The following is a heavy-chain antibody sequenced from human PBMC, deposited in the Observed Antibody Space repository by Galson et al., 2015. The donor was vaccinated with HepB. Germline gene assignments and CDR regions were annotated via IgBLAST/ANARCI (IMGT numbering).Heavy chain of an antibody. V-gene: IGHV3-23*01. Sequence: SLRLSCAASGFTFSSYAMSWVRQAPGKGLEWVSAISGSGGSTYYADSVKGRFTISRDNSKNTLYLQMNSLRAEDTAVYYCASDRGATGRGYYGMDVWGQGTTVTVSS. J-gene: IGHJ6*02. D-gene: IGHD5-24*01. CDR2: ISGSGGST. CDR3: ASDRGATGRGYYGMDV. CDR1: GFTFSSYA.